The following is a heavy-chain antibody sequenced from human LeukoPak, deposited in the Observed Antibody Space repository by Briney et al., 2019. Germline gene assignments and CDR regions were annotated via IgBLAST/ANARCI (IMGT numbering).Heavy chain of an antibody. D-gene: IGHD1-1*01. Sequence: GGSLRLSCAASGFTFSSFDMHWVRQPTGQGLKWVSTIGTASDTYYPGSVEGRFTLSRDNAKNSLYLQMNGLTAGDTAVYYCARGPPRGKYYYMDVWGKGTTVTVSS. J-gene: IGHJ6*03. V-gene: IGHV3-13*01. CDR3: ARGPPRGKYYYMDV. CDR1: GFTFSSFD. CDR2: IGTASDT.